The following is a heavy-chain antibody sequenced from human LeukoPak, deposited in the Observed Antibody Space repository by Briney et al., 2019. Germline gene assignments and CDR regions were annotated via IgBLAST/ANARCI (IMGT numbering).Heavy chain of an antibody. D-gene: IGHD1-26*01. CDR2: ISYDGSNK. V-gene: IGHV3-30*18. CDR3: AKGIYSGRDYFDY. CDR1: GFTFSSYG. J-gene: IGHJ4*02. Sequence: PGGSLRLSCAASGFTFSSYGMHWGRQAPGKGLEWVAVISYDGSNKYYADSVKGRFTISRDNSKNTLYLQMNSLRAEDTAVYYCAKGIYSGRDYFDYWGQGTLVTVSS.